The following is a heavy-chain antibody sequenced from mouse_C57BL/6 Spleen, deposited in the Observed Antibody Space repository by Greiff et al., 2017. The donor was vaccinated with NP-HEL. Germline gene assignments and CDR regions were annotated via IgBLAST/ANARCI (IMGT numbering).Heavy chain of an antibody. D-gene: IGHD2-3*01. CDR2: IDPSDSYT. J-gene: IGHJ4*01. Sequence: QVQLQQSGAELVMPGASVKLSCKASGYTFTSYWMHWVKQRPGQGLEWIGEIDPSDSYTNYNQKFKGKSTLTVDKSSSTAYMQLSSLTSEDSAVYYCARVPDGYSYAMDYWGQGTSVTVSS. V-gene: IGHV1-69*01. CDR3: ARVPDGYSYAMDY. CDR1: GYTFTSYW.